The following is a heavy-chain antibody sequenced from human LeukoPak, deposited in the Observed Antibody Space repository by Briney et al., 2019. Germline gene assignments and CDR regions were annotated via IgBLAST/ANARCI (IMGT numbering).Heavy chain of an antibody. J-gene: IGHJ4*02. CDR3: ARSIYTTSSHPYFFDY. CDR1: GGSISSYY. Sequence: SETLSLTCTVSGGSISSYYWSWIRQPPGKGLEWIGYIQYSGSTNYNPSLKSRVTISVDTSKNQFSLKLPSVTAADTAVYYCARSIYTTSSHPYFFDYWGQGTLVTVSS. D-gene: IGHD6-6*01. V-gene: IGHV4-59*01. CDR2: IQYSGST.